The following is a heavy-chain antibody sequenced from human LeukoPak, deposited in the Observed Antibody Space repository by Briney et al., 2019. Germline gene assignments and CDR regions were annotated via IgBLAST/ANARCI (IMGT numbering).Heavy chain of an antibody. CDR1: GFSLSTRRVG. J-gene: IGHJ4*02. V-gene: IGHV2-5*02. CDR3: AHSCGGGNSAYLDY. Sequence: RQSGPTQVKPTQTLTLTCTFSGFSLSTRRVGVGWIRQPPGKALEGLAVIYWDDDERYSPSLKSRLTITKDTSKNQVVLTMTNMDPVDTATYYCAHSCGGGNSAYLDYWGQGTLVTVSS. D-gene: IGHD4-23*01. CDR2: IYWDDDE.